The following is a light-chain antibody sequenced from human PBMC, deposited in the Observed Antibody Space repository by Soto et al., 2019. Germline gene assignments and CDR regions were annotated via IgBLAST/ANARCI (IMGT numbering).Light chain of an antibody. V-gene: IGKV3-20*01. Sequence: ETVLTQSPGTLSLSPGERATLSCRASQTIRSNYLAWYRQTPGQAPRLLIYGASNRATGIADMFSGSGSGTDFTLIISRLEPEDCALYYCQEYGSSPWTFGQGTKVEIK. CDR2: GAS. CDR1: QTIRSNY. CDR3: QEYGSSPWT. J-gene: IGKJ1*01.